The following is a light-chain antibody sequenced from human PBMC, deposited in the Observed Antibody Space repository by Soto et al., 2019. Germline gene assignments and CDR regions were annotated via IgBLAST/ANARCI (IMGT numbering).Light chain of an antibody. CDR1: TSDIGTYNY. J-gene: IGLJ3*02. CDR3: SSYSTSLTLEV. CDR2: EVS. Sequence: QSVLTQPASVSGSPGQSITISCTGTTSDIGTYNYVSWYQQHPGKAPKLMIYEVSDRPSGVSDRFSGSKSGNTASLTISGLQAEDEADYYCSSYSTSLTLEVFGGGTKVTVL. V-gene: IGLV2-14*03.